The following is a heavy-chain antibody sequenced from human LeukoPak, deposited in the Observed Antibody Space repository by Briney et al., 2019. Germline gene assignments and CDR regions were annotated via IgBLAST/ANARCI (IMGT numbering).Heavy chain of an antibody. D-gene: IGHD6-13*01. V-gene: IGHV3-21*01. CDR1: GFTFRSYN. J-gene: IGHJ4*02. CDR2: ISSSSNYI. CDR3: AKQDARIAAADY. Sequence: GGSLRLSCAASGFTFRSYNMNWVRQTPGKGLEWVSSISSSSNYIYYGDSVKGRFTISRDNSKNTLYLQMNSLRAEHTAVYYCAKQDARIAAADYWGQGTLVTVSS.